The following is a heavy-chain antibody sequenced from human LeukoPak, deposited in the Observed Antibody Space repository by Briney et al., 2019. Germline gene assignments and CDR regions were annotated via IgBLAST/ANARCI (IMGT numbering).Heavy chain of an antibody. Sequence: GGSLRLSCAASGFTFSSYGMSWVRQAPGKGLEWVSAISGSGGSTYYADSVKGRFTISRDNSKNTLYLQMNSLRAEDTAVYYCAKVAHYYDSSGYYYVHFDYWGQGTLVTVSS. CDR3: AKVAHYYDSSGYYYVHFDY. D-gene: IGHD3-22*01. CDR2: ISGSGGST. V-gene: IGHV3-23*01. J-gene: IGHJ4*02. CDR1: GFTFSSYG.